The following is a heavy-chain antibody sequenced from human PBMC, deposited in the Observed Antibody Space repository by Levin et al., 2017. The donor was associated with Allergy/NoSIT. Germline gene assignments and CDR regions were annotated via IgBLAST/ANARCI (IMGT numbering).Heavy chain of an antibody. V-gene: IGHV3-7*01. D-gene: IGHD5/OR15-5a*01. J-gene: IGHJ4*02. Sequence: GGSLRLSCAASGFTFGDYWMNWVRQAPGKGLEWVANIKQDGSARYYVDSVKGRFTISRDNAKNSLYLQMNSLRVEDTAIYYCARGWRIVSTTAPLDCWGQGTLVTVSS. CDR3: ARGWRIVSTTAPLDC. CDR1: GFTFGDYW. CDR2: IKQDGSAR.